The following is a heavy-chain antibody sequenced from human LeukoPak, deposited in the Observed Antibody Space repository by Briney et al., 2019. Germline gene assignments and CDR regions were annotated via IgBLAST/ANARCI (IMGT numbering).Heavy chain of an antibody. CDR1: GGSISSYY. D-gene: IGHD3-10*01. Sequence: SETLSLTYTVSGGSISSYYWSWIRQPPRKGLEWIGYIYYSGSTNYNPSLKSRVTISVDTSKNQFSLKLSSVTAADTAVYYCARQKLLWFGELLYWWFDPWGQGTLVTVSS. CDR2: IYYSGST. CDR3: ARQKLLWFGELLYWWFDP. V-gene: IGHV4-59*08. J-gene: IGHJ5*02.